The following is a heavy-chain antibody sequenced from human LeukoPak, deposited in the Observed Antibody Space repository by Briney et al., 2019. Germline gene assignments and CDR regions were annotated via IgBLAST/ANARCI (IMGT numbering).Heavy chain of an antibody. D-gene: IGHD2-21*02. CDR2: IYPGDYET. Sequence: GEPLKISCEGSGYSFSNYWIGWVRQMPGKGLEWMGIIYPGDYETRYSPSFQGLVTISVDKSISTAYLQWSSLKASDTAMYYCAIPPGYCGNDCSFDHWDQGTLVTVSS. J-gene: IGHJ4*02. V-gene: IGHV5-51*01. CDR1: GYSFSNYW. CDR3: AIPPGYCGNDCSFDH.